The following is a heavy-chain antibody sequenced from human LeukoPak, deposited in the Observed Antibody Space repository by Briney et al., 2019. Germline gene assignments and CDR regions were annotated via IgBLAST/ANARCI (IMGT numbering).Heavy chain of an antibody. CDR2: INPDGSTT. Sequence: GGSLRLSCAASGFTFSNYWMHWVRQDPGKGLVWVSFINPDGSTTNYADSVKGRFTISRDNAKNALYLQMNSLRAEDTAVYYCARWPRIAAGSYYSYYYMDVWGKGTTVTVSS. D-gene: IGHD6-13*01. CDR1: GFTFSNYW. V-gene: IGHV3-74*01. J-gene: IGHJ6*03. CDR3: ARWPRIAAGSYYSYYYMDV.